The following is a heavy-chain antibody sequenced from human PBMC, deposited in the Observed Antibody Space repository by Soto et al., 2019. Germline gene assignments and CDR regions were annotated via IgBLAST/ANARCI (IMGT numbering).Heavy chain of an antibody. CDR1: GGSIRSGY. Sequence: SETLSLTCIVSGGSIRSGYCSWIRQSPGKGLEWIGYISHSGLRHYRASLQSRLTMSVETSKNQFSLNLTSVTAADTAIYYCATSNTTCPGCYSWGQGTLVTVSS. CDR2: ISHSGLR. V-gene: IGHV4-59*01. CDR3: ATSNTTCPGCYS. D-gene: IGHD1-26*01. J-gene: IGHJ5*02.